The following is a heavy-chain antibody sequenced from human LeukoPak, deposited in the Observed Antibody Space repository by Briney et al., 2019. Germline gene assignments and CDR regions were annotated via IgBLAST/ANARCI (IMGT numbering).Heavy chain of an antibody. CDR2: ISYDGSNK. CDR1: GFTFNSYG. V-gene: IGHV3-30*18. D-gene: IGHD2-2*01. CDR3: AKDHVRYCSSTSCYGHDY. J-gene: IGHJ4*02. Sequence: GGSLRLSCAASGFTFNSYGMHWVHQAPGKGLEWVAVISYDGSNKYYADSVKGRFTISRDNSKNTLYLQMNSLRAEDTAVYYCAKDHVRYCSSTSCYGHDYWGQGTLVTVSS.